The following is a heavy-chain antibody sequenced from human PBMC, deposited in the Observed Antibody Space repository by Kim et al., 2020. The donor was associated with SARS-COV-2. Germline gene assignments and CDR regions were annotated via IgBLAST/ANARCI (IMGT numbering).Heavy chain of an antibody. Sequence: ASVKVPCKAFGYTFTNYDISWVRQAPGQGLEWMGWISTYNDNTNYAQRLQGRVTMTTDTSTSTAYMELRSLRSDDTAVYYCAREGDYGDYGGDYYGMDVWGQGTTVTVSS. V-gene: IGHV1-18*04. D-gene: IGHD4-17*01. CDR2: ISTYNDNT. CDR3: AREGDYGDYGGDYYGMDV. J-gene: IGHJ6*02. CDR1: GYTFTNYD.